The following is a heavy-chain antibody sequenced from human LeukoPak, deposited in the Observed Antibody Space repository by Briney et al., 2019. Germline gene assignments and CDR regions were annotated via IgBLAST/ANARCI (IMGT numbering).Heavy chain of an antibody. CDR3: ARDHPGNAFDI. J-gene: IGHJ3*02. CDR1: GFTFSTYW. Sequence: PGGSQRLSCAASGFTFSTYWMTWVRQAPGKGLEWVANMKGDGSEKYYVDSVKGRFTISRDNAKNSLYLQMNSLRAEDTAVYYCARDHPGNAFDIWGQGTMVTVSS. V-gene: IGHV3-7*01. CDR2: MKGDGSEK.